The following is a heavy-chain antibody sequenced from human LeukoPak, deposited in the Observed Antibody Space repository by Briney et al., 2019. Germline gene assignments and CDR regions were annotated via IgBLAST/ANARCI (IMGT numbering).Heavy chain of an antibody. J-gene: IGHJ4*02. CDR2: FDPEDGET. CDR3: ATRGVLSGYRSGGGYFDY. CDR1: GYTLTELS. Sequence: ASVKVSCKVSGYTLTELSMHWVRQAPGKGLEWMGGFDPEDGETIYAQKFQGRVTMTEDTSTDTAYMELSSLRSEDTAVYYCATRGVLSGYRSGGGYFDYWGQGTLVTVSS. V-gene: IGHV1-24*01. D-gene: IGHD3-22*01.